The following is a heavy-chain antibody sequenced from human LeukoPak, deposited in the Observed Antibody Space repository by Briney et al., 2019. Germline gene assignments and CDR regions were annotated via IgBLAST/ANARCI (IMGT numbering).Heavy chain of an antibody. CDR2: ISSSTSYI. V-gene: IGHV3-21*01. CDR1: GFTFSSYS. CDR3: ARAQTGTTVSNFDY. D-gene: IGHD1-7*01. Sequence: GGSLRLSCAASGFTFSSYSMNWVRQAPGKGLEWVSSISSSTSYIYYADSVKGRFTISRDNAKNSLYLQMNSLRAEDTAVYYCARAQTGTTVSNFDYWGQGTLVTVSS. J-gene: IGHJ4*02.